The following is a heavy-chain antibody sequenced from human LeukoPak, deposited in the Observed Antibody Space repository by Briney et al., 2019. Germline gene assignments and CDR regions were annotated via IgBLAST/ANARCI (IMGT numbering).Heavy chain of an antibody. V-gene: IGHV1-8*01. Sequence: GASVKVSCKASGYTFTSYDINWVRQATGQGLEWMGWMNPNSGNTGYAQKFQGRVTMTRNTSISTAYMEPSSLRSEDTAVYYCASYSVTTDDAFDIWGQGTMVTVSS. CDR2: MNPNSGNT. J-gene: IGHJ3*02. CDR3: ASYSVTTDDAFDI. CDR1: GYTFTSYD. D-gene: IGHD4-17*01.